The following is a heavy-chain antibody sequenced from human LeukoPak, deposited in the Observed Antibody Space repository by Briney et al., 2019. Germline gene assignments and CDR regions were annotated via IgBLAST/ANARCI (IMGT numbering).Heavy chain of an antibody. CDR2: IGTAGDT. Sequence: GGSLRLSCAASGFTFSSYDMHWVRQATGKGLEWVSAIGTAGDTYYPGSVKGRFTISRENAKNSLYLQMNSLRAGDTAVCYCAMNPGRTYSSSSPYSFDYWGQGTLVTVSS. V-gene: IGHV3-13*01. CDR3: AMNPGRTYSSSSPYSFDY. J-gene: IGHJ4*02. CDR1: GFTFSSYD. D-gene: IGHD6-13*01.